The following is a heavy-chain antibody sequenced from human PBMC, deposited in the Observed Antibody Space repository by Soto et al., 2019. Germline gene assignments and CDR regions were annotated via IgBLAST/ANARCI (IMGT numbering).Heavy chain of an antibody. D-gene: IGHD6-19*01. Sequence: QVQLVQSGAEVKKPGASVKVSCKASGYTFTSYPIHWVRQAPGQRLEWMGWINTGNGNTKYSQNFQGRVTITRDTSASTAYMELSSLRSEDTAVYYCALTSSDSKDDAFDIWGQGTMVTVSS. J-gene: IGHJ3*02. CDR1: GYTFTSYP. V-gene: IGHV1-3*04. CDR3: ALTSSDSKDDAFDI. CDR2: INTGNGNT.